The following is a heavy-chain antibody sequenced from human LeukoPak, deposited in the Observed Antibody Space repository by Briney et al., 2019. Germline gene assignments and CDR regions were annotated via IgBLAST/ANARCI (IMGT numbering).Heavy chain of an antibody. CDR3: ARNRGMLDY. Sequence: GTCLRLSCAASGFTFSSYAMHSVRQPPGRGRGWVAVISYDGSNKYYADCVKGRFTISRDNSKNTLYLQMNSLRAEDTAVYYCARNRGMLDYWGQGTLVTVSS. V-gene: IGHV3-30*04. CDR2: ISYDGSNK. D-gene: IGHD1-14*01. CDR1: GFTFSSYA. J-gene: IGHJ4*02.